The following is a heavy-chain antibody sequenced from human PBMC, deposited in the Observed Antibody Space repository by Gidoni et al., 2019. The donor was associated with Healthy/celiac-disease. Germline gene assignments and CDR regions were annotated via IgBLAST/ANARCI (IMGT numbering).Heavy chain of an antibody. Sequence: EVQLVESGGGLVKPGGSLRLSCAASGFTSSNAWMNWGRQAPGKGLELVSLITSQTVGGATDYAAPVKCRLTISRDDSKNTLYLQMTILKAEDTAVYYYTPDGMLGLVIDYWGQGTLVTVSS. CDR2: ITSQTVGGAT. CDR1: GFTSSNAW. V-gene: IGHV3-15*07. CDR3: TPDGMLGLVIDY. D-gene: IGHD3-9*01. J-gene: IGHJ4*02.